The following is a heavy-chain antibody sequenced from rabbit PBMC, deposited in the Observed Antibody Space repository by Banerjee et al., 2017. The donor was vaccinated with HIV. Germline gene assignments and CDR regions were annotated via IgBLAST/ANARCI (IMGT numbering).Heavy chain of an antibody. D-gene: IGHD4-2*01. CDR2: IYPDYGST. V-gene: IGHV1S47*01. CDR3: ARDAGYAGSNL. CDR1: GIDFSGFG. J-gene: IGHJ4*01. Sequence: QEQLVESGGGLVTLGASLTLTCKASGIDFSGFGISWVRQAPGKGLEWIANIYPDYGSTDYASWVNGRFTISLDNAQNTLFLQMTSLTAADTATYFCARDAGYAGSNLWGPGTLSPS.